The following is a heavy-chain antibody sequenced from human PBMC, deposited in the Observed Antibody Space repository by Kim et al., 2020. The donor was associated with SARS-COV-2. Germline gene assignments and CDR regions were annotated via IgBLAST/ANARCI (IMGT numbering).Heavy chain of an antibody. Sequence: SETLSLTCTVSGGSISSSSDYWGWIRQPPGEGLEWIGNIYYSGTTYDSPSHKSRVTVSVDTSKNQFSLKLRSGTASDTAVYFCARLSGGESAGGFDYWG. J-gene: IGHJ4*01. CDR2: IYYSGTT. CDR3: ARLSGGESAGGFDY. D-gene: IGHD2-15*01. CDR1: GGSISSSSDY. V-gene: IGHV4-39*01.